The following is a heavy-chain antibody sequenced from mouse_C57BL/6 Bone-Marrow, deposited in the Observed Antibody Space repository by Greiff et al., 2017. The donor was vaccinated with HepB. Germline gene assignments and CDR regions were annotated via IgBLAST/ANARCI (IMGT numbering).Heavy chain of an antibody. Sequence: VMLVESGPELVKPGASVKISCKASGYAFSSSWMNWVKQRPGKGLEWIGRIYPGDGDTNYNGKFKGKATLTADKSSSTAYMQLSSLTSEDSAVYFCARSGDGYYFYFDYWGQGTTLTVSS. V-gene: IGHV1-82*01. CDR2: IYPGDGDT. CDR1: GYAFSSSW. D-gene: IGHD2-3*01. CDR3: ARSGDGYYFYFDY. J-gene: IGHJ2*01.